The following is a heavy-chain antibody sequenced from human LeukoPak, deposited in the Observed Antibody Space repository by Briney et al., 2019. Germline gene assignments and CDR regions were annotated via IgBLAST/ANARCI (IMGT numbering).Heavy chain of an antibody. J-gene: IGHJ4*02. Sequence: GGSLRLSCAASGFTFSTYGMLWVRQAPGKGLQWVAFIRYDGNKKYYADSVKGRFTISRDNSKNTLYLQMNSLRVEDTAVYYCATLPYYYDSSGSYYFDYWGQGTLVTVSS. CDR3: ATLPYYYDSSGSYYFDY. V-gene: IGHV3-30*02. D-gene: IGHD3-22*01. CDR2: IRYDGNKK. CDR1: GFTFSTYG.